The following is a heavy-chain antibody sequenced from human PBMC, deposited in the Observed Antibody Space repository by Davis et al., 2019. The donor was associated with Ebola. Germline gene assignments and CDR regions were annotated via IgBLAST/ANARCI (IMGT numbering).Heavy chain of an antibody. J-gene: IGHJ5*02. Sequence: GESLKISCAASGFTFSSYAMHWVRQAPGKGLEWVAVISYDGSNKYYADSVKGRFTISRDNSKNTLYLQMNSLRAEDTAVYYCARDFLSWGELSLSGKGFDPWGQGTLVTVSS. CDR1: GFTFSSYA. D-gene: IGHD3-16*02. CDR2: ISYDGSNK. V-gene: IGHV3-30-3*01. CDR3: ARDFLSWGELSLSGKGFDP.